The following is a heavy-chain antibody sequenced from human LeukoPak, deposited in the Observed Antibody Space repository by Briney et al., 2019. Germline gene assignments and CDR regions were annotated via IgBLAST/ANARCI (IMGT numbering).Heavy chain of an antibody. V-gene: IGHV3-23*01. CDR3: AKGSRYYYYYYMDV. CDR2: ISGSGGST. CDR1: GFTFSSYA. D-gene: IGHD6-13*01. J-gene: IGHJ6*03. Sequence: PGGSLRLSCAASGFTFSSYAMSWVRQAPGKWLEWVSAISGSGGSTYYADSVKGRFTISRDNSKNTLYLQMNSLRAEDTAVYYCAKGSRYYYYYYMDVLGKGTTVTVSS.